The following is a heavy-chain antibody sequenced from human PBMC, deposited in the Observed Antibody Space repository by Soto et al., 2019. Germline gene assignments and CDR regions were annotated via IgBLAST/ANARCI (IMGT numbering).Heavy chain of an antibody. J-gene: IGHJ4*02. D-gene: IGHD4-17*01. CDR2: IYTSGRT. CDR3: GSGPNADYPIDY. V-gene: IGHV4-4*07. CDR1: GGSISSYY. Sequence: PSETLSLTCTVSGGSISSYYWSWIRQPAGKGLEWIGRIYTSGRTNYNPSLKTRVTMSVDTSKNQFSMKLSSVTAAATAVYYGGSGPNADYPIDYWGQGTLVTVSS.